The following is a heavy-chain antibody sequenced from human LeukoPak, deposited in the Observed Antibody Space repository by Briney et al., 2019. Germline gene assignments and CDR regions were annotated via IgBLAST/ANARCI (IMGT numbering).Heavy chain of an antibody. D-gene: IGHD6-13*01. J-gene: IGHJ4*02. CDR1: GVSISSGSYY. Sequence: SETLSLTCTVSGVSISSGSYYWSWIRQPAGKGLEWIGRIYTSGSTNYNPSLKSRVTISVDTSKNQFSLKLSSVTAADTAVYYCARDKYSSSWWGQGTLVTVSS. CDR3: ARDKYSSSW. CDR2: IYTSGST. V-gene: IGHV4-61*02.